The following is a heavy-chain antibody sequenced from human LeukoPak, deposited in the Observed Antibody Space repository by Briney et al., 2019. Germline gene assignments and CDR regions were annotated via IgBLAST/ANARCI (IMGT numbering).Heavy chain of an antibody. CDR1: GYPLRNYG. Sequence: ASVKVSCKASGYPLRNYGIIWVRQAPGQGLEWMGWISSYNGNTNYAQKFQGRVTMTTDTSTSTAYMELRSLRSDDTAVYYCARENIVVLPAAGYYYYGMDVWGRGTTVTVSS. J-gene: IGHJ6*02. D-gene: IGHD2-2*01. CDR3: ARENIVVLPAAGYYYYGMDV. CDR2: ISSYNGNT. V-gene: IGHV1-18*01.